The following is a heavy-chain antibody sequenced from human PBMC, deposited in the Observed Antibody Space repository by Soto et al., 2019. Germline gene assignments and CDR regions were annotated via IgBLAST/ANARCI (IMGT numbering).Heavy chain of an antibody. J-gene: IGHJ5*02. Sequence: GGSLRLSCAASGFTFSSYAMSWVRQAPGKGLEWVSAISGSGGSTYYADSVKGRFTISRDNSKNTLYLQMNSLRAEDTAVYYCAKEQVGVLRFLEWLSRDWFDPWGQGTLVTVSS. D-gene: IGHD3-3*01. CDR3: AKEQVGVLRFLEWLSRDWFDP. CDR2: ISGSGGST. V-gene: IGHV3-23*01. CDR1: GFTFSSYA.